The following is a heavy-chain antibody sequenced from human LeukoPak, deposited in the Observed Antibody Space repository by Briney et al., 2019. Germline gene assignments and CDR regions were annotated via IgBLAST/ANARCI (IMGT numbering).Heavy chain of an antibody. Sequence: ASVKVSCKASGYSFTGHFLHWVRQAPGQGLEWMGWINPNSGVTDSAQRFQGRVTITRDTSIRTAYMELSRLKADDTAIYYCARDLKGYCSGGSCFSLYLFDHWGQGSLVTVSS. CDR1: GYSFTGHF. CDR2: INPNSGVT. D-gene: IGHD2-15*01. V-gene: IGHV1-2*02. CDR3: ARDLKGYCSGGSCFSLYLFDH. J-gene: IGHJ4*02.